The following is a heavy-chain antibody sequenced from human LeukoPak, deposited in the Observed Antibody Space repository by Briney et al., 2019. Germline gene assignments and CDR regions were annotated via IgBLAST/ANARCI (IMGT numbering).Heavy chain of an antibody. CDR2: IIPILDIV. V-gene: IGHV1-69*04. CDR1: GGTFSSYA. Sequence: GASVKVSCKASGGTFSSYAISWVRQAPGQGLEWMGRIIPILDIVNYTQNFQGRVTISADKSTSTAYMELSGLGSEDTAVYFCARAPAGMDVWGQGTTVIVSS. CDR3: ARAPAGMDV. D-gene: IGHD1-14*01. J-gene: IGHJ6*02.